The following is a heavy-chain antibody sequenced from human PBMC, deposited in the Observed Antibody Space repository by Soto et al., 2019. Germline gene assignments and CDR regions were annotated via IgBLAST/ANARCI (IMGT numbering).Heavy chain of an antibody. V-gene: IGHV3-21*01. Sequence: EVQLVESGGGLVKPGGSLRLSCAASGFTFSSYSMNWVRQAPGKGLEWVSSISSSSSYIYYADSVKGRFTISRDNAKNSLYLQMNSLRAEDTAVYYCARASTIFGVVTYFDYWGQGTLVTVSS. J-gene: IGHJ4*02. CDR3: ARASTIFGVVTYFDY. CDR1: GFTFSSYS. D-gene: IGHD3-3*01. CDR2: ISSSSSYI.